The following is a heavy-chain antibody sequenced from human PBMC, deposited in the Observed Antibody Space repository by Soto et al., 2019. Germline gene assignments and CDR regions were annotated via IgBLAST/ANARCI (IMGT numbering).Heavy chain of an antibody. CDR3: ARRGSGSYYDY. J-gene: IGHJ4*02. CDR2: ISGSGGST. Sequence: EVQLLESGGGLVQPGGSLRLSCAASGFTFSSYAMRWVRQAPVKALEWVSAISGSGGSTYYADSVKGRFTISRDNSKNTLYLQMNSLRAEDTAVYYCARRGSGSYYDYWGQGTLVTVSS. D-gene: IGHD1-26*01. CDR1: GFTFSSYA. V-gene: IGHV3-23*01.